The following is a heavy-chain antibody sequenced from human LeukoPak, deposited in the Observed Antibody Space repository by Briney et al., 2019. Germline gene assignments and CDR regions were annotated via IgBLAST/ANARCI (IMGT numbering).Heavy chain of an antibody. CDR1: GGSLSGYY. CDR3: ARGPSSTRRYYYGSGVYYFDY. V-gene: IGHV4-34*01. J-gene: IGHJ4*02. CDR2: INHSGST. D-gene: IGHD3-10*01. Sequence: SETLSLTCAVYGGSLSGYYWSWIRQPPGKGLEWIGEINHSGSTNYNPSLKSRVTISVDTSKNQFSLKLSSVTAADTAVYYCARGPSSTRRYYYGSGVYYFDYWGQGTLVTVSS.